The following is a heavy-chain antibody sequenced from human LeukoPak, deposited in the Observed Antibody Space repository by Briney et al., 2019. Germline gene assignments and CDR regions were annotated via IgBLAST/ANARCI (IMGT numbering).Heavy chain of an antibody. D-gene: IGHD5-12*01. CDR1: GFTFNVAW. CDR2: IRSESDGGTT. Sequence: PGGSLRLSCAASGFTFNVAWMTWVRQAPGKGMEWVGGIRSESDGGTTEYAAPVKGRFSISRDDSKTTLYLQMNSLKTEDTAVYYCTTDVRIVTAMGTDYWGQGTMVTVSS. V-gene: IGHV3-15*01. J-gene: IGHJ4*02. CDR3: TTDVRIVTAMGTDY.